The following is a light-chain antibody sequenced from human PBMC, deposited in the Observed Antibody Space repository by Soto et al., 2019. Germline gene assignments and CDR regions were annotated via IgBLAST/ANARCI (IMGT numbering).Light chain of an antibody. CDR2: WAS. V-gene: IGKV4-1*01. Sequence: DIVMTQSPDSLAVSLGERVTINCKSSQIVLYSSNNKNYLAWYQQKPRQPTKLLINWASTRESGVPDRFSGSGYGTAFTLTISSLQAEDVAVYYCQQYYNTPLTFGGGTKVDIK. CDR3: QQYYNTPLT. J-gene: IGKJ4*01. CDR1: QIVLYSSNNKNY.